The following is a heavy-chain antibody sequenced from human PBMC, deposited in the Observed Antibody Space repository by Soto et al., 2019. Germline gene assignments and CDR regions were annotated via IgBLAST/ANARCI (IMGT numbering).Heavy chain of an antibody. CDR1: GYTFTGYW. CDR3: ARTMTTVTRRGMDV. J-gene: IGHJ6*02. D-gene: IGHD4-17*01. V-gene: IGHV1-2*02. Sequence: ASVKVSCKASGYTFTGYWMHWVRQAPGQGLEWMGWINPNSGGTNSAQKFQGRITMTRDTSISTAYMELSSLTFDDTAIYYCARTMTTVTRRGMDVWGQGTTVTVSS. CDR2: INPNSGGT.